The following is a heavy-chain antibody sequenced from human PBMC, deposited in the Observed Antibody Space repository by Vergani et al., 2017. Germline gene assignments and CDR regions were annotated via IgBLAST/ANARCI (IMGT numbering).Heavy chain of an antibody. J-gene: IGHJ1*01. Sequence: EVQLLESGGVLVQPGGSLRLSCAASGFTFFTYAMSWVRQAPGKGLEWVSAISRSGGSTYYADSVKGRFTISRDNSKNTLNLQMNSLRAEDTAVYYCAKPYCGGDCYRSEYFQHWGQGTLVTGSS. CDR2: ISRSGGST. CDR3: AKPYCGGDCYRSEYFQH. V-gene: IGHV3-23*01. D-gene: IGHD2-21*01. CDR1: GFTFFTYA.